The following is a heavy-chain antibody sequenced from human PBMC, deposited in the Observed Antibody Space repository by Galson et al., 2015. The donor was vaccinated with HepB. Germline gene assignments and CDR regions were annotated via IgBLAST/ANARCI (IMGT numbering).Heavy chain of an antibody. Sequence: SLTCTVSGGSISSGSYYWSWIRQPAGKGLEWIGRIYTSGSTNYNPSLKSRVTMSVDTSKNQFSLKLSSVTAADTAVYYCARAEYSSSFFLDYWGQGTLVTVSS. V-gene: IGHV4-61*02. J-gene: IGHJ4*02. CDR3: ARAEYSSSFFLDY. D-gene: IGHD6-6*01. CDR1: GGSISSGSYY. CDR2: IYTSGST.